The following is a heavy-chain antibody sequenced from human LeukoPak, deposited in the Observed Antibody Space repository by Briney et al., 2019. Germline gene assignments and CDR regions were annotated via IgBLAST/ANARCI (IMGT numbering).Heavy chain of an antibody. V-gene: IGHV3-30*04. CDR2: ISYDGSNK. J-gene: IGHJ3*02. D-gene: IGHD4-17*01. CDR3: ARADYGDYQLRI. Sequence: GGSLRLSCAASGFTFSSYAMHWVRQAPGKGLEWVAVISYDGSNKYYADSVKGRFTISRDNSKNTLYLQMNSLRAEDTAVYYCARADYGDYQLRIWGQGTMVTVSS. CDR1: GFTFSSYA.